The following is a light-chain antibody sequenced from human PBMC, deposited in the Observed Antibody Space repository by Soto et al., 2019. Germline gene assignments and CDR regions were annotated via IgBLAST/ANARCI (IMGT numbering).Light chain of an antibody. J-gene: IGKJ1*01. V-gene: IGKV1-39*01. CDR2: AAS. CDR1: QSISGY. CDR3: QQSYNTWT. Sequence: DIQMTQSPSSLSASVGDRVTITCRASQSISGYLNWYQQKPGKAPKLLIYAASSLQSGVPSRFSGSGSGTDFTLTISSLQPEDFATYYCQQSYNTWTFGQGTKVEIK.